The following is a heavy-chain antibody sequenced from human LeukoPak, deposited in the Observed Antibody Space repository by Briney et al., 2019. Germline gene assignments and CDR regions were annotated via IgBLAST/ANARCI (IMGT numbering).Heavy chain of an antibody. CDR3: ARDWRAYYGGNPDAFDI. CDR1: GGTFSSYA. V-gene: IGHV1-69*13. J-gene: IGHJ4*02. CDR2: IIPIFGTA. D-gene: IGHD4-23*01. Sequence: SVKVSCKASGGTFSSYAISWVRQAPGQGLEWMGGIIPIFGTANYAQKFQGRVTITADESTSTAYMEPSSLRSEDTAVYYCARDWRAYYGGNPDAFDIWGQGTLVTVSS.